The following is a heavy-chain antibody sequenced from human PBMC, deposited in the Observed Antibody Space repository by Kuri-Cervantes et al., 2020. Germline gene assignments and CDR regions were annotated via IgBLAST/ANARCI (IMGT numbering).Heavy chain of an antibody. V-gene: IGHV3-9*01. CDR1: GFTFDDYA. D-gene: IGHD6-19*01. J-gene: IGHJ4*01. CDR3: AKEGYSIGWSRWGFDY. Sequence: SLKISCAASGFTFDDYAMHWVRQAPGKGLEWVSGISWNSGSIGYADSVKGRFTISRDNAKNSLYPQMNSLRAEDTALYYCAKEGYSIGWSRWGFDYWGQGTLVTVSS. CDR2: ISWNSGSI.